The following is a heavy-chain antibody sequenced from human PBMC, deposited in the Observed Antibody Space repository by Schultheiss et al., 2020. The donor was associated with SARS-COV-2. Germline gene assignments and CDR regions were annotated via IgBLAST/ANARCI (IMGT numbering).Heavy chain of an antibody. CDR2: MYYTGST. CDR1: GASISSFY. CDR3: VRRRSDGNWYLDT. V-gene: IGHV4-59*08. D-gene: IGHD4-23*01. J-gene: IGHJ4*02. Sequence: SETLSLTCTVSGASISSFYWSWIRQPPGKGLQWIGNMYYTGSTTYNPSLKSRVTMSIDTSRNQFSLKLRSVTAADTAVYYCVRRRSDGNWYLDTWGQGTLVTVSS.